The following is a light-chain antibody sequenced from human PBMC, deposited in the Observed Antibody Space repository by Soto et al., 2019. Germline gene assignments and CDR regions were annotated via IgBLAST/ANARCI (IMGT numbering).Light chain of an antibody. J-gene: IGKJ1*01. V-gene: IGKV1-5*03. CDR2: KAS. CDR1: QTXXSW. CDR3: QHYNSYSEA. Sequence: DIQMTQSPSTLSGSVGDRVTLTCRASQTXXSWLAWYQQKPGKAPKLLIYKASTXXSGVPSRFSGSGSGTEFTLTISSLQPDDFATYYCQHYNSYSEAFGQGTKVDIK.